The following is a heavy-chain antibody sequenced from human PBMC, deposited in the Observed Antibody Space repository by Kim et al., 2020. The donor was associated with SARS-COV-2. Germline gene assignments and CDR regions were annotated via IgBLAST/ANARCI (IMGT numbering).Heavy chain of an antibody. V-gene: IGHV3-74*01. J-gene: IGHJ4*02. Sequence: GGSLRLSCAASGLTFSSYWMHWVRQAPGKGLVWVSSLNRDGSETYYADSVRGRFTISRDNAKKTLYLQMNSLRAEETAVYYCARDEGLDTPEIRGFDRWGQGTLVTVSS. CDR3: ARDEGLDTPEIRGFDR. D-gene: IGHD3-9*01. CDR2: LNRDGSET. CDR1: GLTFSSYW.